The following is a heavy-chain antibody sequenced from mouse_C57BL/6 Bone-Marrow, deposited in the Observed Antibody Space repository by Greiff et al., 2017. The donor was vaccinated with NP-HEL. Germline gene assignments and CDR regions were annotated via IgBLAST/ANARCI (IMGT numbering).Heavy chain of an antibody. CDR2: IWGDGST. J-gene: IGHJ3*01. V-gene: IGHV2-3*01. Sequence: VMLVESGPGLVAPSQSLSITCTVSGFSLTSYGVSWVRQPPGKGLEWLGVIWGDGSTNYHSALISRLSISKDNSKSQVFLKLNSRQTDDTATYYCAKPDGSSRAWFAYWGQGTLVTVSA. CDR3: AKPDGSSRAWFAY. CDR1: GFSLTSYG. D-gene: IGHD1-1*01.